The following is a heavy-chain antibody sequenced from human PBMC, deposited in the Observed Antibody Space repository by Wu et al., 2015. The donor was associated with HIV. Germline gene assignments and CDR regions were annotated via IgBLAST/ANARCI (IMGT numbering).Heavy chain of an antibody. CDR3: ATQVSIVRFDP. J-gene: IGHJ5*02. D-gene: IGHD5/OR15-5a*01. CDR1: GYIFKDYY. CDR2: ISPYSGGT. Sequence: QVQLVQSGAEVTKPGASVKVSCTASGYIFKDYYIHWIRQAPGQGLEWMGCISPYSGGTKYAQKFQDRVTLTRDTSLNTAYMELSSLRSDDTAIFYCATQVSIVRFDPWGQGTLVTVSS. V-gene: IGHV1-2*02.